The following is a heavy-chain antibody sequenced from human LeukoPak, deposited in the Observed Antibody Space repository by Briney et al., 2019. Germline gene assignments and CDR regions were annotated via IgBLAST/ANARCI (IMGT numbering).Heavy chain of an antibody. V-gene: IGHV3-7*04. CDR2: IKLDGSEK. CDR3: ARGWVAAADWFDP. D-gene: IGHD6-13*01. Sequence: TGGSLRLSCVASGFTFGKYWMSWVRQAPGKGLEWVANIKLDGSEKNYVDSVKGRFTISRDNAKNSLYLQMNSLRAEDTAVYYCARGWVAAADWFDPWGQGTLVIVSS. J-gene: IGHJ5*02. CDR1: GFTFGKYW.